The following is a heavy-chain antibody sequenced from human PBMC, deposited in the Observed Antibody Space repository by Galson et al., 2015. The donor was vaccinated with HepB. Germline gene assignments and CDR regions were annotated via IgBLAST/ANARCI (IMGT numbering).Heavy chain of an antibody. J-gene: IGHJ6*02. CDR2: ISGSGGST. D-gene: IGHD2-15*01. CDR3: AKLLYHLYYYGMDV. Sequence: SLRLSCAASGFTFSSHAMNWVRQAPGKGLEWVSSISGSGGSTYYADSVKGRFTISRDNSKSTLYLQMNSLRAEDTAFYYCAKLLYHLYYYGMDVWGQGTTVTVS. CDR1: GFTFSSHA. V-gene: IGHV3-23*01.